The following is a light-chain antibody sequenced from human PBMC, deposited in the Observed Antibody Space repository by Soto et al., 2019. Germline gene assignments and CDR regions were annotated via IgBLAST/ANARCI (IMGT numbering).Light chain of an antibody. J-gene: IGLJ2*01. CDR2: GNS. CDR1: SSNIGAGYD. Sequence: QSVLTQPPSVSGAPGQRVTISCTGSSSNIGAGYDVHWYQQLPGTAPKLLIYGNSNRPSGVPDRFSGAKSRTSASLAITGLQAEDESEYYCQSYDISLGGHVVFGGGTKVTVL. V-gene: IGLV1-40*01. CDR3: QSYDISLGGHVV.